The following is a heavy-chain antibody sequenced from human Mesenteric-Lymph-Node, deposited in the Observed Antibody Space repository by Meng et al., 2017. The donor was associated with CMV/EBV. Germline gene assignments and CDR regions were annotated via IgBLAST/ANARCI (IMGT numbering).Heavy chain of an antibody. CDR1: DSVSTKSVA. CDR3: ARRVYTGTYNWLDP. J-gene: IGHJ5*02. CDR2: TYYRSNWNS. Sequence: DSVSTKSVAWNWIRQSPSRGLEWLGRTYYRSNWNSDYAISVKGRIIINADTSKNQFFLHLKSVTPEDTAVYYCARRVYTGTYNWLDPWGQGTLVTVSS. V-gene: IGHV6-1*01. D-gene: IGHD1-26*01.